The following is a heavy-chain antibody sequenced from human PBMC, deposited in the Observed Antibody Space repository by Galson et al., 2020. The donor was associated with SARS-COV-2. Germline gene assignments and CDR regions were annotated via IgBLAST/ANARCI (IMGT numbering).Heavy chain of an antibody. J-gene: IGHJ4*02. Sequence: SETLSLTCTVSGGSISSSSYYWGWIRQPPGKGLEWIGSIYYSGSTYYNPSLKSQVTISVDTSKNQFSLKLSSVTAADTAVYYCARITMVRGVIHYWGQGTLVTVSS. D-gene: IGHD3-10*01. CDR3: ARITMVRGVIHY. CDR2: IYYSGST. V-gene: IGHV4-39*01. CDR1: GGSISSSSYY.